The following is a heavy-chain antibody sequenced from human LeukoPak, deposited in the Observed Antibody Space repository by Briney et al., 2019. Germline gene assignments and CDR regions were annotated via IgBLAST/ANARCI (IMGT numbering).Heavy chain of an antibody. D-gene: IGHD3-22*01. CDR1: GYGFTSYW. CDR3: ARHLSGVTMTDMDV. Sequence: GESLQISCKGAGYGFTSYWIGWVRRMPGKGLEWMGIIYPGDSDTRYSPSFQGQVTISADKSISTAYLQWSSLKASDTAMYYCARHLSGVTMTDMDVWGKGTTVTVSS. CDR2: IYPGDSDT. J-gene: IGHJ6*03. V-gene: IGHV5-51*01.